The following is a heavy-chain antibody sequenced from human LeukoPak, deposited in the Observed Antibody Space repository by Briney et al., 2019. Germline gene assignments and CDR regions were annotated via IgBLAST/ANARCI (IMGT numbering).Heavy chain of an antibody. CDR3: TTAPMILTTDAFDI. V-gene: IGHV3-15*01. Sequence: GGSLRLFCAASGFTFSNAWMSWVRQAPGKGLEWVGRIKSKTDGGTTDYAAPVKGRFTISRDDSKNTLYLQMNSLKTEDTAVYYCTTAPMILTTDAFDIWGQGTMVTVSS. CDR1: GFTFSNAW. CDR2: IKSKTDGGTT. D-gene: IGHD3-22*01. J-gene: IGHJ3*02.